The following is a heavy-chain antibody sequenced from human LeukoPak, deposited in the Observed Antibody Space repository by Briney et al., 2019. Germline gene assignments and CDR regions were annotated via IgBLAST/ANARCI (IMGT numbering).Heavy chain of an antibody. Sequence: GGSLRLSCAASGITFKNYNMNWVRQAPGKGLEWVAFIGSASSYVFYADSVKGRFTISRDNAKNSLYLQMNSLRAEDTAVYYCAREDFWSGSVDYWGQGTLVTVSS. CDR2: IGSASSYV. CDR3: AREDFWSGSVDY. CDR1: GITFKNYN. J-gene: IGHJ4*02. D-gene: IGHD3-3*01. V-gene: IGHV3-21*01.